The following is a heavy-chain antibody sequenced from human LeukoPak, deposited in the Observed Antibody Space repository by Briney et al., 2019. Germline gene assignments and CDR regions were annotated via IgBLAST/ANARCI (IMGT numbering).Heavy chain of an antibody. D-gene: IGHD3-9*01. CDR3: TRFDGDAFDI. J-gene: IGHJ3*02. V-gene: IGHV3-49*04. Sequence: GGSLRLSCTASGFTFGDYAMSWVRQAPGKGLGWVGFIRSKAYGGTTEYAASVKGRFTISRDDSKSIAYLQMNSLKTEDTAVYYCTRFDGDAFDIWGQGTMVTVSS. CDR2: IRSKAYGGTT. CDR1: GFTFGDYA.